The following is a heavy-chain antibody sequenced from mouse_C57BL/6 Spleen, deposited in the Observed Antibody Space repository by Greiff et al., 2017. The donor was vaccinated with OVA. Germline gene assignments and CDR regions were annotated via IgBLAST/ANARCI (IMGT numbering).Heavy chain of an antibody. CDR3: ARSGDYDWFAY. Sequence: LQESGAELVRPGTSVKMSCKASGYTFTNYWIGWAKQRPGHGLEWIGDIYPGGGYTNYNEKFKGKATLTADKSSSTAYMQFSSLTSEDSAIYYCARSGDYDWFAYWGQGTLVTVSA. CDR2: IYPGGGYT. D-gene: IGHD2-4*01. CDR1: GYTFTNYW. V-gene: IGHV1-63*01. J-gene: IGHJ3*01.